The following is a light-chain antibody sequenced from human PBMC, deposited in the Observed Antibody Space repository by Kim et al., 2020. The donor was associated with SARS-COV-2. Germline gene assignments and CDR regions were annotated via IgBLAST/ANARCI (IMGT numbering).Light chain of an antibody. J-gene: IGLJ2*01. Sequence: GQSITISCTGTSSDVGGYNYVSWYQQYPGKVPKVLIYDVNNRPSGVSNRFSGSKSGNTASLTISGLQAEDEANYYCSSYTGSGTLVFGGGTKLTVL. V-gene: IGLV2-14*03. CDR2: DVN. CDR1: SSDVGGYNY. CDR3: SSYTGSGTLV.